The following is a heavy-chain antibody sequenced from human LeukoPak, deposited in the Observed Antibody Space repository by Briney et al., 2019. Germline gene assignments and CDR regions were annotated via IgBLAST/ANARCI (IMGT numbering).Heavy chain of an antibody. V-gene: IGHV1-2*02. CDR3: ARDRVGSGWPRPFYFEF. CDR2: INPNTGAT. Sequence: ASVKVSCKPSGYTFTGYYLHWVRQAPGQALEWMGWINPNTGATVYAQKFQGRVTMSRDTSISTAYMDLSSLRSDDTAVYCCARDRVGSGWPRPFYFEFWGQGTLVTVSS. CDR1: GYTFTGYY. D-gene: IGHD6-19*01. J-gene: IGHJ4*02.